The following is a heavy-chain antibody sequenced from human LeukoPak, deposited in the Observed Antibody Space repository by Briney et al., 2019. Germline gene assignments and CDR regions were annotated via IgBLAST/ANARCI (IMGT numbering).Heavy chain of an antibody. D-gene: IGHD3-10*01. V-gene: IGHV1-2*02. CDR2: INPNGGGT. Sequence: ASVKVSCKASGFTFTGYYMHWVRQAPGQGPEWMGWINPNGGGTNYAQKFQGRVTMTRDTSITTAYMELSRLTSDDTAVYYCARDSMIRGVPNWFDPWGQGTLVTVSS. CDR3: ARDSMIRGVPNWFDP. CDR1: GFTFTGYY. J-gene: IGHJ5*02.